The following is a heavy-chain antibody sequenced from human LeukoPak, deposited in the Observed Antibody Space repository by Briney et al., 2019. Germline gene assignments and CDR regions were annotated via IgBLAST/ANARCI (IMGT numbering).Heavy chain of an antibody. CDR2: ISYDGNNN. Sequence: PGGSLRLSCAASGFTFSSFAVHWVRQAPGKGLEWVALISYDGNNNYYADSVRGRFTISRDNSKNTVNLQMNSLRGDDTALYYCAKDGEVWGQGTLVTVSS. CDR1: GFTFSSFA. D-gene: IGHD3-10*01. J-gene: IGHJ4*02. V-gene: IGHV3-30-3*02. CDR3: AKDGEV.